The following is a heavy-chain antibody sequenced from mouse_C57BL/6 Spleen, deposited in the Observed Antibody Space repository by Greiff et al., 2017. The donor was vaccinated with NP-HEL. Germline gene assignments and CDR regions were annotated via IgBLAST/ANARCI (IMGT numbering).Heavy chain of an antibody. V-gene: IGHV5-16*01. D-gene: IGHD3-2*02. Sequence: EVHLVESEGGLVQPGSSMKLSCTASGFTFSDYYMAWVRQVPEKGLEWVANINYDGSSTYYLDSLKSRFIISRDNAKNILYLQMSSLKSEDTATYYCAREGDSSGYVGTFAYWGQGTLVTVSA. CDR3: AREGDSSGYVGTFAY. CDR2: INYDGSST. J-gene: IGHJ3*01. CDR1: GFTFSDYY.